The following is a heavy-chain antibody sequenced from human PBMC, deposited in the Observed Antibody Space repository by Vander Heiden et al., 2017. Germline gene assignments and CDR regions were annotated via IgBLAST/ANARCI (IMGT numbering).Heavy chain of an antibody. CDR2: ISGSGGST. J-gene: IGHJ4*02. Sequence: EVQLLESGGGLVQPGGSLRLSCAASGFTFSSYAMSWVRQAPGKGLEWVSAISGSGGSTYYADSVKGRFTISRDNSKNTLYLQMNSLRAEDTAVYYCAKEPFYDYVWGSYYFDYWGQGTLVTVSS. D-gene: IGHD3-16*01. CDR3: AKEPFYDYVWGSYYFDY. CDR1: GFTFSSYA. V-gene: IGHV3-23*01.